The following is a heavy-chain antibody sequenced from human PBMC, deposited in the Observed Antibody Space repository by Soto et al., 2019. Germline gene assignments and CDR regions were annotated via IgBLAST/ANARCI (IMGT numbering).Heavy chain of an antibody. J-gene: IGHJ4*02. CDR3: AKEDNAGMVVTTFDF. CDR1: GFTFSNYG. V-gene: IGHV3-23*01. D-gene: IGHD2-21*02. CDR2: ITDSGDKT. Sequence: HPGGSLRLSCAASGFTFSNYGMSWVRQAPGKGLEWVSAITDSGDKTFYIASVKGRFTISKDNSKNTLYLQMNSLGAEDTAVYYCAKEDNAGMVVTTFDFWGQGILVTVSS.